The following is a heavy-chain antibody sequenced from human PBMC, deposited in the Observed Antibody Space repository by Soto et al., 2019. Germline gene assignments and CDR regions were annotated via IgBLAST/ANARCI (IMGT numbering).Heavy chain of an antibody. Sequence: QVQLVESGGGVVQPGRSLRLSCAASGFTFSSYAMHWVRQAPGKGLEWVAVVSYDGNNKYYADSVKGRFTISRDNSKXPLXXQXHSLRAEDTAVYYCARAGCDGGSCYTLVGLRYGMDVWGQGTTVTVSS. CDR3: ARAGCDGGSCYTLVGLRYGMDV. CDR2: VSYDGNNK. D-gene: IGHD2-15*01. CDR1: GFTFSSYA. V-gene: IGHV3-30-3*01. J-gene: IGHJ6*02.